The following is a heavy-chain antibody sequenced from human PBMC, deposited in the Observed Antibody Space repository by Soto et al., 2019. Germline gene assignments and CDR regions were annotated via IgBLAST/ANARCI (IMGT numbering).Heavy chain of an antibody. CDR3: AREYRASLWFGELLTQAVLDP. CDR2: IIPILGIA. J-gene: IGHJ5*02. D-gene: IGHD3-10*01. Sequence: ASVKVSCKASGGTFSSYTISWVRQAPGQGLEWMGRIIPILGIANYAQKFQGRVTITRDTSASTAYMELSSLRSEDTAVYYCAREYRASLWFGELLTQAVLDPWGQGTLVTVSS. V-gene: IGHV1-69*04. CDR1: GGTFSSYT.